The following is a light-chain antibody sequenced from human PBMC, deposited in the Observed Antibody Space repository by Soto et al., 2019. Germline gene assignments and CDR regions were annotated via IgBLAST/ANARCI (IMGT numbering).Light chain of an antibody. CDR3: QHYGGMWT. V-gene: IGKV3-15*01. J-gene: IGKJ1*01. CDR1: QSVNSN. CDR2: RAS. Sequence: IVMTQSPVTLSLSPGEKATLSCRASQSVNSNLAWYQQKPGQAPRLFMFRASSRATGIPARFSGRGFGTEFILTISSLQPDDFATYYCQHYGGMWTFGQGTKVDIK.